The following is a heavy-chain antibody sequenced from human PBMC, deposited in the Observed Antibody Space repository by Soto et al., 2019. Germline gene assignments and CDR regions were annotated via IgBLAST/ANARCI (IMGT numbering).Heavy chain of an antibody. J-gene: IGHJ3*02. V-gene: IGHV4-59*01. CDR3: ARSELLWFGELNSAFDI. Sequence: PSETLSLTCTVSGGSISSYYWSWIRQPPGKGLEWIGYIYYSGSTNYNPSLKSRVTISVDTSKNQFSLKLSSVTAADTAVYYCARSELLWFGELNSAFDIWGQGTMVTV. CDR2: IYYSGST. CDR1: GGSISSYY. D-gene: IGHD3-10*01.